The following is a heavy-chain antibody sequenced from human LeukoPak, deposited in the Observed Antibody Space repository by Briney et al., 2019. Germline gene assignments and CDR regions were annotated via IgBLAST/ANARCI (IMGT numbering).Heavy chain of an antibody. D-gene: IGHD4-23*01. CDR2: INPSGGST. V-gene: IGHV1-46*01. J-gene: IGHJ6*03. Sequence: ASVKVSCKASGYTFTSYYMHWVRQAPGQGLEWMGIINPSGGSTSYAQKFQGRVTVTRDTSTSTVYMELSSLRSEDTAVYYCARGDGGFSPYYYMDVWGKGTTVTISS. CDR3: ARGDGGFSPYYYMDV. CDR1: GYTFTSYY.